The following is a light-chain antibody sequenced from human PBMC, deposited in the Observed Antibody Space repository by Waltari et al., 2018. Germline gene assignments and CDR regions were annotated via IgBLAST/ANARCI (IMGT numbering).Light chain of an antibody. J-gene: IGLJ1*01. V-gene: IGLV3-21*01. CDR2: YDN. CDR1: NIERKS. Sequence: SYVLTQPPSVSVAPGATARITCGGHNIERKSVHWYRQRPGQAPVVVSSYDNDLAAGIPGRFSGSNSGNTATLTISRVEAGDEADYYCQVWDANTDPGVFGTGTEVTVL. CDR3: QVWDANTDPGV.